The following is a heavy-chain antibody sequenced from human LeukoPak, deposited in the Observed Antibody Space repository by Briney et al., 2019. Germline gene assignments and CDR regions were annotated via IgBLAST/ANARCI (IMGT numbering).Heavy chain of an antibody. D-gene: IGHD3/OR15-3a*01. J-gene: IGHJ4*02. CDR2: VYRSGSA. CDR1: GYFFSSDYF. V-gene: IGHV4-38-2*02. CDR3: ARQTGSGLFILP. Sequence: SETLSLTCTVSGYFFSSDYFWGWVRQPPGKGLEWIGSVYRSGSAYYSSSLKSQVSISIDTSKNQFSLKLTSVTAADTAVYYCARQTGSGLFILPGGQGTLVTVSS.